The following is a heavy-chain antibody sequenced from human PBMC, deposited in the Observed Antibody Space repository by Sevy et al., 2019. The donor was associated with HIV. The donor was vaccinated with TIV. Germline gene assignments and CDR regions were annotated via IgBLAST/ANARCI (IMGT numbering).Heavy chain of an antibody. CDR3: ARWYGNNFDY. Sequence: SETLSLTCTVSGGTISSGSYRWGWIRQPPGKGLEWVGSIYHTGAADDNPSLKRRVTMSVDTSKNQFSLQVGSVTAADTAVYYYARWYGNNFDYWGQGALVTVSS. V-gene: IGHV4-39*01. J-gene: IGHJ4*02. CDR2: IYHTGAA. CDR1: GGTISSGSYR. D-gene: IGHD3-10*01.